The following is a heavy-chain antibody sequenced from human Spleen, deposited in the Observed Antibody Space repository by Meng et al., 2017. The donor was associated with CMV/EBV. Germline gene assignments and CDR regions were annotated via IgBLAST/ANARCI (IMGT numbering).Heavy chain of an antibody. V-gene: IGHV4-39*01. D-gene: IGHD2-2*01. CDR1: GASISNYY. CDR3: ARRSLGYCSSTSCYFAWFDP. J-gene: IGHJ5*02. CDR2: IYYSGST. Sequence: ESLKISCTVSGASISNYYWSWIRQSPGKGLEWIGSIYYSGSTYYNPSLKSRVTISVDTSKNQFSLKLSSVTAADTAVYYCARRSLGYCSSTSCYFAWFDPWGQGTLVTVSS.